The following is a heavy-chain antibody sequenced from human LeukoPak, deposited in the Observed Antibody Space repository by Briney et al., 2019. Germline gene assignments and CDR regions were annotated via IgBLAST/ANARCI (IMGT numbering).Heavy chain of an antibody. CDR2: IYYSGST. Sequence: SQTLSLTCTVSGGSISSGDYYWSWIRQPPGKGLEWIGYIYYSGSTNYNPSLKSRVTTSVDTSKNQFSLKLSSVTAADTAVYYCARDTGVDGYNYPAAFDIWGQGTMVTVSS. D-gene: IGHD5-24*01. J-gene: IGHJ3*02. V-gene: IGHV4-61*08. CDR1: GGSISSGDYY. CDR3: ARDTGVDGYNYPAAFDI.